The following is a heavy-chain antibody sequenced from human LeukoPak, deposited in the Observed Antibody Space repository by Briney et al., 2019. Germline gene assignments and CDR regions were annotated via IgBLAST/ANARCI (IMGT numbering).Heavy chain of an antibody. V-gene: IGHV3-48*03. CDR2: ISSSGNII. CDR3: ARSGGNLDC. D-gene: IGHD4-23*01. J-gene: IGHJ4*02. CDR1: GFTFSGYA. Sequence: GGSLRLSCAASGFTFSGYAMNRVRQAPGTGLEWVSYISSSGNIIYYADSVKGRFTISRDNAKDSLYLQMNSLRAEDTAVYYCARSGGNLDCWGQGSLVTVSS.